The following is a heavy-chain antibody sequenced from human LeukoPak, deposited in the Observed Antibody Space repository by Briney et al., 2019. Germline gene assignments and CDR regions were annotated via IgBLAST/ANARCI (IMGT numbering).Heavy chain of an antibody. D-gene: IGHD6-13*01. J-gene: IGHJ1*01. V-gene: IGHV3-11*01. Sequence: GGYLRLSCAASGFTFSDHYMSWIRQAPGKGLEWISYISSGGSTTDYADSVKGRFTISRDNAKKSLYLQMNSLRADDTAVYYCARETGSSWNEYFQAWGQGTLVTVSS. CDR1: GFTFSDHY. CDR2: ISSGGSTT. CDR3: ARETGSSWNEYFQA.